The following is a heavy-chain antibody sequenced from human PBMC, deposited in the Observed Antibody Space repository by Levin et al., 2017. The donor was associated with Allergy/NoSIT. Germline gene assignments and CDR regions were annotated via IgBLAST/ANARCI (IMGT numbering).Heavy chain of an antibody. D-gene: IGHD3-22*01. CDR2: IYYSGST. Sequence: SQTLSLTCTVSGGSISSYYWSWIRQPPGKGLEWIGYIYYSGSTNYNPSLKSRVTISVDTSKNQFSLKLSSVTAADTAVYYCARDPLYYYDSSGYSPGGMDVWGQGTTVTVSS. V-gene: IGHV4-59*01. CDR3: ARDPLYYYDSSGYSPGGMDV. J-gene: IGHJ6*02. CDR1: GGSISSYY.